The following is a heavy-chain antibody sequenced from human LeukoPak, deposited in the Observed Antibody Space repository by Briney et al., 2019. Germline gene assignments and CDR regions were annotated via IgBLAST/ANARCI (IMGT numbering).Heavy chain of an antibody. CDR3: ARSGRQQLMDV. Sequence: GGSLRLSCAASGFTFSSYAMHWVRQAPGKGLEWVAVISYDGSNKYYADSVKGRFTISRDNSKNTLNVQMNSLRVEDTAVYYCARSGRQQLMDVRGQGTTVTVSS. D-gene: IGHD6-13*01. CDR2: ISYDGSNK. J-gene: IGHJ6*02. CDR1: GFTFSSYA. V-gene: IGHV3-30-3*01.